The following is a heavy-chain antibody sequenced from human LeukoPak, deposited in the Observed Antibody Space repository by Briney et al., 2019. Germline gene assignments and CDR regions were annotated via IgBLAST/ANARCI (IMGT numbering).Heavy chain of an antibody. CDR1: GGSFSGYY. CDR3: ARGTSGYSSGWYGGWVWFDP. CDR2: INHSGST. V-gene: IGHV4-34*01. Sequence: SETLSLTCAVYGGSFSGYYWSWIRQPPGKGLEWIGEINHSGSTYYNPSLKSRVTISVDTSKNQFSLKLSSVTAADTAVYYCARGTSGYSSGWYGGWVWFDPWGQGTLVTVSS. J-gene: IGHJ5*02. D-gene: IGHD6-19*01.